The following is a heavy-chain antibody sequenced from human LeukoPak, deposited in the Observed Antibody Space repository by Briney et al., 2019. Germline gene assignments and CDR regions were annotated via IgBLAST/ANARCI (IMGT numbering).Heavy chain of an antibody. J-gene: IGHJ4*02. CDR3: AKDSCSSTSCYQGFDY. CDR2: ISWNSGSI. CDR1: GFTFDDYA. Sequence: PGGSLRLSCAASGFTFDDYAMHWVRQAPGKGLEWVSGISWNSGSIGYADSVKGRFTISRDNAKNSLYLQMNSLRAEDTALYYCAKDSCSSTSCYQGFDYWGQGTLVTVSS. V-gene: IGHV3-9*01. D-gene: IGHD2-2*01.